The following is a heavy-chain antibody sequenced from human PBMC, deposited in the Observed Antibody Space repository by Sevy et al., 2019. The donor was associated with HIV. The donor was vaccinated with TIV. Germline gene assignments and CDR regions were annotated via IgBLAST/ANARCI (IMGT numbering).Heavy chain of an antibody. CDR2: ISYDGSNK. J-gene: IGHJ6*02. Sequence: GGSLRLSCAASGFTFSSYAMHWVRQTPGKGLEWLAVISYDGSNKYYADSVTGRFTISRDNSKNTLYLQMNSLRAEDTTVYYCARYLITEELGVVINYYYYGIDVWGQGTTVTVSS. CDR3: ARYLITEELGVVINYYYYGIDV. V-gene: IGHV3-30-3*01. CDR1: GFTFSSYA. D-gene: IGHD3-22*01.